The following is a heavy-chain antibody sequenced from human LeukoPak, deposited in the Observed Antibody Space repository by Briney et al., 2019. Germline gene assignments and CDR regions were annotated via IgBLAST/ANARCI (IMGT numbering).Heavy chain of an antibody. CDR3: ARLITWFGELVDP. J-gene: IGHJ5*02. Sequence: PSETLSLTCAVYGGSFSGYYWSWIRQPPGKGLEWIGEINHSGSTNYNPSLKSRVTISVDTSKNQFSLKLSSVTAADTAVYYCARLITWFGELVDPWGQGTLVTVSS. CDR1: GGSFSGYY. D-gene: IGHD3-10*01. V-gene: IGHV4-34*01. CDR2: INHSGST.